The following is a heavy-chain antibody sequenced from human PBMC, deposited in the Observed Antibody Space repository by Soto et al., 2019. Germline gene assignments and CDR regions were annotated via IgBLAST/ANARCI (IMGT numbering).Heavy chain of an antibody. Sequence: GASVKVSCKASGYTFTSDGISGVRQAPGQGLEWMGWISAYNGNTNYAQKLQGRVTMTTDTSTSTAYMELRSLRSDDTAVYYCARAVAGRRDNWFDPWAREPWSPSPQ. D-gene: IGHD6-19*01. CDR2: ISAYNGNT. CDR1: GYTFTSDG. J-gene: IGHJ5*02. CDR3: ARAVAGRRDNWFDP. V-gene: IGHV1-18*04.